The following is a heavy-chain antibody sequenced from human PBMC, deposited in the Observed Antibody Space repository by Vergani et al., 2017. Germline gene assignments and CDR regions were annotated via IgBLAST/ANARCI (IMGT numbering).Heavy chain of an antibody. V-gene: IGHV3-21*01. CDR2: ISSSSSYI. Sequence: EVQLVESGGGLVKPGGSLRLSCAASGFTFSSYSMNWVRQAPGKGLEWVSSISSSSSYIYYADSVKGRFTISRDNAKNSLYLQMNSLRAEDTAVYYCARSRPYCTSGSCPAIWGQGTLVTVSS. J-gene: IGHJ1*01. D-gene: IGHD2-15*01. CDR1: GFTFSSYS. CDR3: ARSRPYCTSGSCPAI.